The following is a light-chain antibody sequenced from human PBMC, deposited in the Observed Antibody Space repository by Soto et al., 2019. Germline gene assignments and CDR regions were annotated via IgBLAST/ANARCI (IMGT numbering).Light chain of an antibody. V-gene: IGKV3-20*01. CDR3: QQYGSSPT. J-gene: IGKJ5*01. CDR1: QSVSSSS. Sequence: EIVLTQSPGTLSLSPGERATLSCRASQSVSSSSLAWYQQKPGQAPRLLIYGASSRATGIPGRFSGSGSGTDFTLTISRLDPEDFAVYYCQQYGSSPTFGQGTRLEIK. CDR2: GAS.